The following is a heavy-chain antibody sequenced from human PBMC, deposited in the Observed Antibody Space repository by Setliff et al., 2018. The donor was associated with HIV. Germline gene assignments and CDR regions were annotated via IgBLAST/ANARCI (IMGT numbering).Heavy chain of an antibody. Sequence: SVKVSCKASGGTFSSYAISWVRQAPGQGLEWMGGIIPIFGTANYAQKFQGRVTITTDESTSTAYMELSSLRSEDTAVFYCARLTTTYYYDSSAYYHPVWGQGTLVTVSS. CDR3: ARLTTTYYYDSSAYYHPV. CDR1: GGTFSSYA. D-gene: IGHD3-22*01. V-gene: IGHV1-69*05. J-gene: IGHJ4*02. CDR2: IIPIFGTA.